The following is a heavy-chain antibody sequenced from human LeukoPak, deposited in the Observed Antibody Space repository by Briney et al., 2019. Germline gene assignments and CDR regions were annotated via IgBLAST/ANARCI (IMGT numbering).Heavy chain of an antibody. CDR1: GGSVTSGNYY. CDR2: IHYTGNT. D-gene: IGHD6-13*01. Sequence: PSETLSLTCTVSGGSVTSGNYYWNWIRQPPGKGLEWIGYIHYTGNTNYNPSLKSRITISVDTSKNQFSLKLTSVTAAGTAVYYCARAAVGASRLDYWGQGTLVTVSS. V-gene: IGHV4-61*01. CDR3: ARAAVGASRLDY. J-gene: IGHJ4*02.